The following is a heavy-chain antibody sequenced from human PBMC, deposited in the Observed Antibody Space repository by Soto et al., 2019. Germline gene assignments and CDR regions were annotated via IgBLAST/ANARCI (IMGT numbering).Heavy chain of an antibody. CDR1: GYIFVNYG. CDR3: VMVDNYVTPTPQDV. J-gene: IGHJ6*02. Sequence: QVQLVQSGDEVKKPGASVKVSCKASGYIFVNYGIAWVRQAPGQGLEWMGWISPYTGNTHSATKVQCGLTMTTDTSTSTAYRELGSLTADETAVYYCVMVDNYVTPTPQDVWGQGTTVTVSS. V-gene: IGHV1-18*01. CDR2: ISPYTGNT. D-gene: IGHD3-16*01.